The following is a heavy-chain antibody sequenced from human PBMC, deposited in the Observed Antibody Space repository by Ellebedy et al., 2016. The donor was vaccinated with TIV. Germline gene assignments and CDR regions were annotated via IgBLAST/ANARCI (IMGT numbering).Heavy chain of an antibody. CDR2: IYQDGSFR. Sequence: GESLKISCAASGFSFRSYWMSWVRQAPGKGLEWVANIYQDGSFRFYAESVKGRFTISRDNAKSSQILQMNSLRAEDTAVYYCARRGAYGDYAVQVNSWFDRWGQGTLVAVSS. V-gene: IGHV3-7*03. D-gene: IGHD4-17*01. J-gene: IGHJ5*02. CDR1: GFSFRSYW. CDR3: ARRGAYGDYAVQVNSWFDR.